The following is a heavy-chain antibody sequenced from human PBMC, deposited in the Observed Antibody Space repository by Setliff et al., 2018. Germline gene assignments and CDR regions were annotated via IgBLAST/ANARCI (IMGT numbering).Heavy chain of an antibody. CDR2: IFWDDDK. CDR3: AHTSRVDHSGHYHFAS. CDR1: GFSLSTTGVG. V-gene: IGHV2-5*02. Sequence: SGPTLVNPTETLTLICTFSGFSLSTTGVGVGWIRQPPGRALEWVALIFWDDDKRYSPSLKSRLTITKYTSTNQVVLTMTNMGPVDTGTYYCAHTSRVDHSGHYHFASWGQGPLVTVSS. D-gene: IGHD2-21*02. J-gene: IGHJ4*02.